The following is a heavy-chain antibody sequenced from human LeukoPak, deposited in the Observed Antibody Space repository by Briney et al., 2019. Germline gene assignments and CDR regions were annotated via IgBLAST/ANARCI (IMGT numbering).Heavy chain of an antibody. CDR1: GGSISSGDYY. V-gene: IGHV4-30-4*08. CDR3: AGGYDFWSGSLDY. D-gene: IGHD3-3*01. Sequence: SETLSLTCTVSGGSISSGDYYWSWIRQPPGKGLEWIGYIYYSGSTYYNPSLKSRVTISVDTSKNQFSLKLSSVTAADTAVYYCAGGYDFWSGSLDYWGQGTLVTVSS. CDR2: IYYSGST. J-gene: IGHJ4*02.